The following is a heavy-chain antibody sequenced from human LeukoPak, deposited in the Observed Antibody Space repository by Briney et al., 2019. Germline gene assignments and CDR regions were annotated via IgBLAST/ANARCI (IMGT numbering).Heavy chain of an antibody. V-gene: IGHV4-59*08. CDR3: ARQKCTSTSCLTKNAFDI. CDR2: ISNSGST. D-gene: IGHD2-2*01. J-gene: IGHJ3*02. Sequence: SETLSLTCSVSGASINNYHWSWIRQSPGKGLEWIGFISNSGSTYYSASLKSRVTISVDTSKNQFSLDLSSVTAADTAVYYCARQKCTSTSCLTKNAFDIWGQGTMVTVSS. CDR1: GASINNYH.